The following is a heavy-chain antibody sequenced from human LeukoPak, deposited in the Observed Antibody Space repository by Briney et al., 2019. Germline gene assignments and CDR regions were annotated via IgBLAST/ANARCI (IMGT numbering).Heavy chain of an antibody. Sequence: SETLSLTCTVSGGSISSHYWSWIRQPPGKGLEWIGYIYYSGSTNYNPSLKSRVTISVDTSKNQFSLKLSSVTAADTAVYYCARGRYSSSAEGFDYWGQGTLVTVSS. CDR3: ARGRYSSSAEGFDY. CDR2: IYYSGST. V-gene: IGHV4-59*11. CDR1: GGSISSHY. J-gene: IGHJ4*02. D-gene: IGHD6-6*01.